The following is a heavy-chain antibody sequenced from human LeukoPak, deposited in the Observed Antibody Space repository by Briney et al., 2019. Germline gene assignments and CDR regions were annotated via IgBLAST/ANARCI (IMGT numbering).Heavy chain of an antibody. J-gene: IGHJ4*02. CDR2: MTHSGST. V-gene: IGHV4-34*01. D-gene: IGHD4-11*01. CDR1: GGSFSNYY. CDR3: ASSNSGSYYFDY. Sequence: SETLSLTCAVYGGSFSNYYWSWIRQPPGKGLEWIGEMTHSGSTNYNPSLKSRVTISVDTSKNQFSLKLSSVTVADTAVYYCASSNSGSYYFDYWGQGTLVTVSS.